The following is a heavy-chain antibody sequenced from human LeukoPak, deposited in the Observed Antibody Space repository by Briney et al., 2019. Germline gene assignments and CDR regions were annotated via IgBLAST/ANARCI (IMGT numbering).Heavy chain of an antibody. CDR2: IWYDGSNR. Sequence: GGSLRLSCAASGFTFSSYGMHWVRQAPGKGLEWVAVIWYDGSNRYYADSVKGRFTISRDNSKNTLYLQMNSLRAEDTAVYYCARSGSGWYGYYYGMDVWGQGTTVTVSS. CDR1: GFTFSSYG. J-gene: IGHJ6*02. D-gene: IGHD6-19*01. V-gene: IGHV3-33*01. CDR3: ARSGSGWYGYYYGMDV.